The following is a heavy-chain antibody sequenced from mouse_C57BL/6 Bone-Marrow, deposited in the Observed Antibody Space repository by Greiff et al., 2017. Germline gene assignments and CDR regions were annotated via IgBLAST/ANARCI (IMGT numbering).Heavy chain of an antibody. Sequence: EVMLVESGEGLVKPGGSLKLSCAASGFTFSSYAMSWVRQTPEKRLEWVAYISSGGDYIYYADTVKGRFTLSRDNARNTLYLQMSSLKSEDTAMYYCTRVYYGSSLYFDYWGQGTTLTVSS. CDR2: ISSGGDYI. J-gene: IGHJ2*01. V-gene: IGHV5-9-1*02. D-gene: IGHD1-1*01. CDR3: TRVYYGSSLYFDY. CDR1: GFTFSSYA.